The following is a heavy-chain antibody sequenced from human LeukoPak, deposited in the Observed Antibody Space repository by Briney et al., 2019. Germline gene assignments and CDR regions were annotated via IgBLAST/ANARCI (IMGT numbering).Heavy chain of an antibody. CDR2: IYYSGST. CDR1: GGSISSHY. Sequence: SETLSLTCTVSGGSISSHYWSWIRQPPGKGLEWIGYIYYSGSTNYNPSLKSRVTISVDTSKNQFSLKLSSVTAADTAVYYCARAYYGSGSTPEFDPRGQGTLVTVSS. J-gene: IGHJ5*02. V-gene: IGHV4-59*11. D-gene: IGHD3-10*01. CDR3: ARAYYGSGSTPEFDP.